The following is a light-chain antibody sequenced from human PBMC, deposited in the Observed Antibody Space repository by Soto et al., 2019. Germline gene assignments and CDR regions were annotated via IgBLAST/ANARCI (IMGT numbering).Light chain of an antibody. CDR2: GAS. CDR1: QSVSTN. Sequence: EIVMTQSPDTLSVSPGERATLSCRASQSVSTNLAWYQQKPGQAPRLLIYGASTRATRIPARFSGSGSRTEFTLTISSLQSEDFAVYHCQQYNNWPYTFGQGTKLEIK. CDR3: QQYNNWPYT. V-gene: IGKV3-15*01. J-gene: IGKJ2*01.